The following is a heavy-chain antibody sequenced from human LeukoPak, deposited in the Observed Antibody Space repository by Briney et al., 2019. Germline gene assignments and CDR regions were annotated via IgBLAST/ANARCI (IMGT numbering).Heavy chain of an antibody. Sequence: SETLSLTCTVSGGSISSGDYYWGWIRQPPGKGLEWIGYIYYSGSTYYNPSLKSRVTISVDTSKNQFSLKLSSVTAADTAVYYCAREYTWYKVFDYWGQGTLVTVSS. V-gene: IGHV4-30-4*01. CDR1: GGSISSGDYY. CDR3: AREYTWYKVFDY. J-gene: IGHJ4*02. CDR2: IYYSGST. D-gene: IGHD1/OR15-1a*01.